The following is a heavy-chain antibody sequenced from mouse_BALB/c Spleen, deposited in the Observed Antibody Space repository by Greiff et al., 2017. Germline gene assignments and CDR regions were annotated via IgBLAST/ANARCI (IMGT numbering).Heavy chain of an antibody. CDR2: ISSGGSYT. CDR1: GFTFSSYT. J-gene: IGHJ4*01. Sequence: DVHLVESGGGLVKPGGSLKLSCAASGFTFSSYTMSWVRQTPEKRLEWVATISSGGSYTYYPDSVKGRCTISRDNAKNTLYLQMSSLKSEDTAMYYCTRDKDYAMDYWGQGTSVTVSS. V-gene: IGHV5-6-4*01. CDR3: TRDKDYAMDY.